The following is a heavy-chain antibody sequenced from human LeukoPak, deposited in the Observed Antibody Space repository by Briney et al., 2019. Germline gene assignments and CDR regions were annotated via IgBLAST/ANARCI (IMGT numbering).Heavy chain of an antibody. Sequence: SETLSLTCTLSGASFTSGTYYLSWIRQPAGKGLEWIGRIHTSGITHYNPSLKSRVTISVDTSNTQFSLKLDSVTAADTTVYYCAKEDRVKYWFDPWGQGTLVTVSS. D-gene: IGHD1-14*01. CDR1: GASFTSGTYY. CDR3: AKEDRVKYWFDP. V-gene: IGHV4-61*02. J-gene: IGHJ5*02. CDR2: IHTSGIT.